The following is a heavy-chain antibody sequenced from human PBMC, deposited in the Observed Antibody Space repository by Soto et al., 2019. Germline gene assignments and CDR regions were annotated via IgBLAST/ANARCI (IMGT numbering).Heavy chain of an antibody. Sequence: ASVKVSCKASGYTFTGYYMHWVRQAPGQGLEWMGWINPNSGGTNYAQKFQGWVTMTRDTSISTAYMELSRLRSDDTAVYYCARDRAPYSSSWIGYWGQGTLVTVSS. CDR3: ARDRAPYSSSWIGY. V-gene: IGHV1-2*04. CDR2: INPNSGGT. D-gene: IGHD6-13*01. J-gene: IGHJ4*02. CDR1: GYTFTGYY.